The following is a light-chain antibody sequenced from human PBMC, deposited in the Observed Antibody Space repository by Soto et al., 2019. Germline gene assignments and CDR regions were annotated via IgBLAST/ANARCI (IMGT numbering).Light chain of an antibody. V-gene: IGKV1-5*01. CDR1: QSISSW. CDR3: QQYNSYSGT. J-gene: IGKJ1*01. CDR2: DAS. Sequence: DIQMTQSPSTLSASVGDRVTITCRASQSISSWLAWYQQKPGKAPKLLIYDASSLESGVPSRFSGSGSGTEFTLTISSLQPDDFATYYCQQYNSYSGTLGQGTKVDIK.